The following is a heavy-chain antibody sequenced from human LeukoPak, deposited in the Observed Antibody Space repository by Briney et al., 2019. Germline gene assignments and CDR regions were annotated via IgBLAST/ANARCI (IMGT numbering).Heavy chain of an antibody. CDR2: ISSSSSTI. J-gene: IGHJ4*02. Sequence: GGSLRLSCAASGSTFSSYSMNWVRQAPGKGLEWVSYISSSSSTIYYADSVKGRFTISRDNSKNTLYLQMNSLRAEDTAVYYCAKDGIRYIAAAPSLSYWGQGTLVTVSS. CDR3: AKDGIRYIAAAPSLSY. D-gene: IGHD6-13*01. V-gene: IGHV3-48*01. CDR1: GSTFSSYS.